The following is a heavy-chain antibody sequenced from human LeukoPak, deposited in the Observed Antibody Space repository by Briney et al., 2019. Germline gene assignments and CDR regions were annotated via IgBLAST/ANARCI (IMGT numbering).Heavy chain of an antibody. CDR2: IKQDGSEK. D-gene: IGHD3-3*01. CDR3: ARDTPYYDFWSGYPTRAFGY. J-gene: IGHJ4*02. CDR1: GFTFSSYG. Sequence: GGSLRLSCAASGFTFSSYGMHWVRQAPGKGLEWVANIKQDGSEKYYVDSVKGRFTISRDNAKNSLYLQMNSLRAEDTAVYYCARDTPYYDFWSGYPTRAFGYWGQGTLVTVSS. V-gene: IGHV3-7*01.